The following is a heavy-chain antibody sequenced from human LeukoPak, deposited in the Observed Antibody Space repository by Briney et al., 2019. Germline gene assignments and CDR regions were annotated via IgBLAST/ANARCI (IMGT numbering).Heavy chain of an antibody. V-gene: IGHV5-51*01. CDR2: IYPGDSDT. CDR3: ALGVAGRFAF. J-gene: IGHJ4*02. Sequence: GESLKISCKASGYSFTTYWIGWVRQMPGKGLEWMGSIYPGDSDTTYDPSFQGQVTISADKSISTAYLQWNSLEASDTAMYYCALGVAGRFAFWGQGTLVTVSS. CDR1: GYSFTTYW. D-gene: IGHD6-19*01.